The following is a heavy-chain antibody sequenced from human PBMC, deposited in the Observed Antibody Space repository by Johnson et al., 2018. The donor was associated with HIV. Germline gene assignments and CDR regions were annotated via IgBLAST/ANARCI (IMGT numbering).Heavy chain of an antibody. CDR3: ARLPSGYNRDTFNI. V-gene: IGHV3-30*04. Sequence: QVQLLESGGGVVQPGRSLRLSCAASGFTFNSYAMHWVRQAPGKGLEWVAIISYDGSNKYYADSVKGRFTISRDNSKNILYLQMNSLRSEDTATYYCARLPSGYNRDTFNIWGQGTMVTVSS. CDR2: ISYDGSNK. CDR1: GFTFNSYA. J-gene: IGHJ3*02. D-gene: IGHD5-18*01.